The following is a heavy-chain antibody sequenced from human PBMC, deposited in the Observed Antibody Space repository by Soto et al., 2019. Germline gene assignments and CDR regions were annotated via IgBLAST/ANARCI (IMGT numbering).Heavy chain of an antibody. Sequence: ASVKVSCKASGYTLTSYGISWVRQAPGQGLEWMGWISASNGNTYYAQKFQGRVTMTTDTSTSTAHMELRSLRSDDTAVYYCARDQAIAVTGFDYWGQGTLVTVSS. V-gene: IGHV1-18*01. CDR1: GYTLTSYG. D-gene: IGHD6-19*01. CDR2: ISASNGNT. J-gene: IGHJ4*02. CDR3: ARDQAIAVTGFDY.